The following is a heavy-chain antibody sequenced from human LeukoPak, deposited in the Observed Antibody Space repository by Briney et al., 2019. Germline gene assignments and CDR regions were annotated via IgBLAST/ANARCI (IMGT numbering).Heavy chain of an antibody. Sequence: SETLSLTCAVSGYSIISGYYWGWIRQPPGKGLEWIGSTYHSGSTYYNPSLKSRVTISVDTSKNQFSLKLSSVTAADTAVYYCARVSAAAGTSDHYYYYYYMDVWGKGTTVTVSS. CDR3: ARVSAAAGTSDHYYYYYYMDV. D-gene: IGHD6-13*01. J-gene: IGHJ6*03. CDR1: GYSIISGYY. V-gene: IGHV4-38-2*01. CDR2: TYHSGST.